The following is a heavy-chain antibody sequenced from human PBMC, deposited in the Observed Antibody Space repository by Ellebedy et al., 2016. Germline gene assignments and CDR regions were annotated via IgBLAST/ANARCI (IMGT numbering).Heavy chain of an antibody. D-gene: IGHD2-15*01. CDR3: ARDHGCSGGSCSLDY. Sequence: SETLSLXXTVSGGSMSHYYWSWIRLAPEKGLEWIGYIYSSGSTTCNPSLKSRVTMSVDTSRNQFALKLSSVTAADTAVYFCARDHGCSGGSCSLDYWGQGTLVTVPS. V-gene: IGHV4-59*13. CDR2: IYSSGST. J-gene: IGHJ4*02. CDR1: GGSMSHYY.